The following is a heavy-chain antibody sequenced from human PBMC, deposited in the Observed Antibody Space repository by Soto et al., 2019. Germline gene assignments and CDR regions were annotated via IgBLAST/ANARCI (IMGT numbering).Heavy chain of an antibody. D-gene: IGHD3-9*01. J-gene: IGHJ4*02. CDR1: GFTFSSYA. V-gene: IGHV3-23*01. Sequence: GGSLRLSCAASGFTFSSYAMSWVRQAPGKGLEWVSAISGSGGSTYYADSVKGRFTISRDNSKNTLYLQMNSLRAEDTAVYYCAKDQTNYDILTGLAFRPSYYFDYWGQGTLVTVSS. CDR2: ISGSGGST. CDR3: AKDQTNYDILTGLAFRPSYYFDY.